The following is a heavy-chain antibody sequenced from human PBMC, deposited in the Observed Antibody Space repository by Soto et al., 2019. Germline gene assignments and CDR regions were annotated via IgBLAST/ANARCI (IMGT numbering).Heavy chain of an antibody. V-gene: IGHV4-30-2*05. CDR2: IYHSGST. D-gene: IGHD2-2*01. J-gene: IGHJ5*02. CDR3: ARVIDCISTSCYSDTNWFDP. Sequence: PSETLSLTCAVSGGSISSGGYSWSWIRQPPGKGLEWIGYIYHSGSTYYNPSLKSRVTISVDTSKNQFSLKLSSVTAADTAVYYCARVIDCISTSCYSDTNWFDPWGQGTLVTVSS. CDR1: GGSISSGGYS.